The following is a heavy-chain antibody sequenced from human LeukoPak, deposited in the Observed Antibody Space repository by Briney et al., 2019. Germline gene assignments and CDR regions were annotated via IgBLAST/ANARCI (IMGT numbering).Heavy chain of an antibody. CDR2: IYTSGST. CDR3: ARVASGSYYIPNYYYYYMDV. CDR1: GGSISSYY. Sequence: SETLSLTCTVSGGSISSYYWNWIRQPAGKGLEWIGRIYTSGSTNYNPSLKSRVTMSVDTSKNQFSLKLSSVTAADTAVYYCARVASGSYYIPNYYYYYMDVWGKGTTVTISS. V-gene: IGHV4-4*07. J-gene: IGHJ6*03. D-gene: IGHD3-10*01.